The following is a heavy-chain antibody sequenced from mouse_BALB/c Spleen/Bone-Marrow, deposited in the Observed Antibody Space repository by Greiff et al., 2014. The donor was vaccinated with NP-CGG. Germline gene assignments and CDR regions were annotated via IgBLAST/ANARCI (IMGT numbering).Heavy chain of an antibody. V-gene: IGHV5-6*01. CDR2: ISSGGSYT. Sequence: EVQLVESXGDLVKPGGSLKLSCAASGSTSSSYGLSWVRQTPDKRLEWVATISSGGSYTYYPDSVKGRFTISRDNAKNTLYLQMSSLKSEDTAMYYCASGNYYAMDYWGQGTSVTVAS. D-gene: IGHD1-1*01. J-gene: IGHJ4*01. CDR1: GSTSSSYG. CDR3: ASGNYYAMDY.